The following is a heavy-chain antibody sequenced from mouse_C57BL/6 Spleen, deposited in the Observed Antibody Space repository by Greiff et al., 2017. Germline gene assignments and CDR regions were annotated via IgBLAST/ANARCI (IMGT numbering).Heavy chain of an antibody. D-gene: IGHD1-1*01. V-gene: IGHV5-4*01. CDR2: ISDGGSYT. Sequence: EVQRVESGGGLVKPGGSLKLSCAASGFTFSSYAMSWVRQTPEKRLEWVATISDGGSYTYYPDNVKGRFTISRDNAKNNLYLQMSHLKSEDTAMYYCAREGYYYGSSPFYYAMDYWGQGTSVTVSS. CDR1: GFTFSSYA. J-gene: IGHJ4*01. CDR3: AREGYYYGSSPFYYAMDY.